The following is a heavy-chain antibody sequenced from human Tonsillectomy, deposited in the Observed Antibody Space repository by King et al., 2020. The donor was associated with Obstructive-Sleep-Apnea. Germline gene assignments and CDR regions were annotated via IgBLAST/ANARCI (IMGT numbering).Heavy chain of an antibody. V-gene: IGHV3-11*01. J-gene: IGHJ6*02. CDR1: GFTFSDYY. CDR3: ASLPVDTAMEVDYYSYGMDV. CDR2: ISSSGSTI. D-gene: IGHD5-18*01. Sequence: VQLVESGGGLVKPGGSLRLSCAASGFTFSDYYMSWIRQAPGKGLVWVSYISSSGSTIYYADSVKGRFTISRDNAKNSLYLQMNSLRAEDTAVYYCASLPVDTAMEVDYYSYGMDVWGQGTTVTVSS.